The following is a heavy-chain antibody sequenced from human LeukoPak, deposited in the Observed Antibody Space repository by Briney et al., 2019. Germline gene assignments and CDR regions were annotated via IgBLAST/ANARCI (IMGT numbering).Heavy chain of an antibody. D-gene: IGHD6-19*01. V-gene: IGHV3-23*01. CDR3: AKLAGYSSVLNYFDY. CDR1: GFTFSSYA. J-gene: IGHJ4*02. Sequence: GGSLRLSRAASGFTFSSYAMSWVRQAPGKGLEWVSAISGSGGSTYHADSVKGRFTISRDNSKNTLYLQMNSLRAEDTAVYYCAKLAGYSSVLNYFDYWGQGTLVTVSS. CDR2: ISGSGGST.